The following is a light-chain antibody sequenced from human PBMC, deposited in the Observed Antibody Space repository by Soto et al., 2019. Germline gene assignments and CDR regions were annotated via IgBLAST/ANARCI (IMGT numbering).Light chain of an antibody. CDR1: QSISTW. J-gene: IGKJ1*01. Sequence: DIQMTQSPSTLPASVGDRVTITCRANQSISTWLAWYQQKPGKAPNLLIYKASRLETGVPSRFSGSGSGTDFTLTIRRLEPEDFAVYYCQQYGSSYPWTFGQGTKVDIK. V-gene: IGKV1-5*03. CDR2: KAS. CDR3: QQYGSSYPWT.